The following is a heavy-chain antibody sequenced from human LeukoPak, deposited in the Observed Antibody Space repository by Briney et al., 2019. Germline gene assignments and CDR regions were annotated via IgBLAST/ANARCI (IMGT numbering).Heavy chain of an antibody. CDR2: INHSGST. D-gene: IGHD3-10*01. V-gene: IGHV4-34*01. Sequence: HPSQTLSLTCAVYGGSFSGYYWSWIRQPPGKGLEWIGEINHSGSTNYNPSLKGRVTISVDTSKNQFSLKLSSVTAADTAVYYCARSKRITMVRGVIFYFDYWGQGTLVTVSS. CDR1: GGSFSGYY. J-gene: IGHJ4*02. CDR3: ARSKRITMVRGVIFYFDY.